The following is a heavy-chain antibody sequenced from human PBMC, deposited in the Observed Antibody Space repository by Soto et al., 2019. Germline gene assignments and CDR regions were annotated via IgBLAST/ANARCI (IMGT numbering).Heavy chain of an antibody. Sequence: QVQLVESGAGVVQPGRSLRLSCAASGFTFSSYAMHWVRQAPGKGLEWVAVISYDGSNKYYADSVKGRFTISRDNSKNTLYLQMNSLRAEDTAVYYCARGRPYSSGWYPYYFDYWGQGTLVTVSS. CDR3: ARGRPYSSGWYPYYFDY. J-gene: IGHJ4*02. CDR1: GFTFSSYA. CDR2: ISYDGSNK. V-gene: IGHV3-30-3*01. D-gene: IGHD6-19*01.